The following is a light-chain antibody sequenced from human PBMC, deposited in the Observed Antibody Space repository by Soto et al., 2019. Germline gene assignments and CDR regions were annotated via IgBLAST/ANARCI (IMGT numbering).Light chain of an antibody. CDR1: TGAVTSGHY. CDR3: LLSYSGARV. V-gene: IGLV7-46*01. Sequence: QAVVTQEPSLTVSPGGSVTLTCGSSTGAVTSGHYPYWFQQKPGQAPRTLIYDTSNKHSWTPARFSGSLRGSKAVLTLSGAQPEEEAEYYCLLSYSGARVFGGGTQLTVL. CDR2: DTS. J-gene: IGLJ3*02.